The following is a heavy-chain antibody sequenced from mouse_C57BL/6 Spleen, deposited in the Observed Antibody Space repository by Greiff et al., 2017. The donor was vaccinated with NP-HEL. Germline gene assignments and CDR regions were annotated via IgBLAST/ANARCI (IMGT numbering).Heavy chain of an antibody. D-gene: IGHD1-1*01. CDR3: ATDYYGSSSGFAY. V-gene: IGHV1-39*01. CDR1: GYSFTDYN. Sequence: VQLKESGPELVKPGASVKISCKASGYSFTDYNMNWVKQSNGKSLEWIGVINPNYGTTSYNQKFKGKATLTVDQSSSTAYMQLNSLTSEDSAVYYCATDYYGSSSGFAYWGQGTLVTVSA. CDR2: INPNYGTT. J-gene: IGHJ3*01.